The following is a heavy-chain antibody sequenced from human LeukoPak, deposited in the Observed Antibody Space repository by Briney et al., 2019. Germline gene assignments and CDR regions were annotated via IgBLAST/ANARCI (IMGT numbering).Heavy chain of an antibody. CDR2: ISYDGSNK. V-gene: IGHV3-30-3*01. CDR3: AREGNYGDYQDYYYGMDV. J-gene: IGHJ6*02. Sequence: AGGSLRLSCAASGFTFSSYAMHWVRQAPGKGLEWVAVISYDGSNKYYADSVKGRFTISRDNSKNTLYLQMNSLRAEDTAVYYCAREGNYGDYQDYYYGMDVWGQGTTVTVSS. CDR1: GFTFSSYA. D-gene: IGHD4-17*01.